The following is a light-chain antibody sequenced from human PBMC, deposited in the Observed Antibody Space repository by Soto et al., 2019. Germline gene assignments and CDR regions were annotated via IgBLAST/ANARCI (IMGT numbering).Light chain of an antibody. CDR2: GAS. CDR1: QTISRNY. J-gene: IGKJ1*01. Sequence: EIVLTQSPGTLSLSPGERATLSCRASQTISRNYLAWFQQKPGQAPRLLIFGASSRATGIPDRFTGGGSGTDFTLTISRLEPEDFAVYYCQQRSNWLWTFGQGTKVEIK. CDR3: QQRSNWLWT. V-gene: IGKV3D-20*02.